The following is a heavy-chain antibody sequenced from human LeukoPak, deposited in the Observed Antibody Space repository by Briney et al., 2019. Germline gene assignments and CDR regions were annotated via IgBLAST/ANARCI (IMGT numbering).Heavy chain of an antibody. CDR2: INHSGST. Sequence: PSETLSLTCAVYGGSFGGYYWSWIRQPPGKGLEWIGEINHSGSTNYNPSLKSRVAISVDTSKNQFSLKLSSVTAADTAVYYCARGIRDYIVVVPAAIAPFDYWGQGTLVTVSS. D-gene: IGHD2-2*02. CDR1: GGSFGGYY. CDR3: ARGIRDYIVVVPAAIAPFDY. V-gene: IGHV4-34*01. J-gene: IGHJ4*02.